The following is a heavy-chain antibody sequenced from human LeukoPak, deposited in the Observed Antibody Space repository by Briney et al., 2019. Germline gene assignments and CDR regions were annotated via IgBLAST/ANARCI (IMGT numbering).Heavy chain of an antibody. CDR1: GGSISSGGYY. Sequence: SETLSLTCTVSGGSISSGGYYWSWIRQHPGKGLEWIGYIYYSGSTYYNPSLKSRVTISVDTSKNQFSLKLSSVTAADTAVYYCARDPVDLRYYGMDVWGQGTTVTVSS. CDR3: ARDPVDLRYYGMDV. J-gene: IGHJ6*02. D-gene: IGHD2-2*01. CDR2: IYYSGST. V-gene: IGHV4-31*03.